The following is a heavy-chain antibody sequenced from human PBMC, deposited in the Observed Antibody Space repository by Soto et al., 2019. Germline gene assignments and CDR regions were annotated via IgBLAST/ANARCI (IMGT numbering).Heavy chain of an antibody. CDR3: ARVDGNYGDYGLGYYGMDV. D-gene: IGHD4-17*01. CDR1: GYTFTSYG. CDR2: INPSSGNT. V-gene: IGHV1-46*01. J-gene: IGHJ6*02. Sequence: ASVKVSCKASGYTFTSYGISWVRQAPGQGLEWMGIINPSSGNTNYAQKFQGRVTMTRDTSTSTVYLELSSLRSEDTAVYYCARVDGNYGDYGLGYYGMDVWGQGTTVTVSS.